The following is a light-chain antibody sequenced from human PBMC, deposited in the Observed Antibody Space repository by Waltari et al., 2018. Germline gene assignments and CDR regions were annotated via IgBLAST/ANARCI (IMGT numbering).Light chain of an antibody. J-gene: IGKJ2*01. CDR3: QQYDNWPPIT. CDR1: QSIRSN. Sequence: EIVMTQSQATLSVSPGERATLSCRASQSIRSNLAWYRQKPGQAPRLLIYGASFRATGIPARFSGSGSGTEFTLTISSLQSEDFAIYYCQQYDNWPPITFVQGTKLEMK. V-gene: IGKV3-15*01. CDR2: GAS.